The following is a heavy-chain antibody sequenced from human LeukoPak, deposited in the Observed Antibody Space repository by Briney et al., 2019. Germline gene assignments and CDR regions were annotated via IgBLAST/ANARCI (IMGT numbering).Heavy chain of an antibody. CDR2: INHSGST. Sequence: PSETLSLTCAVYGGSFSGYYWSWIRQPPGKGLEWIGEINHSGSTNYNPSLKSRVTISVDTSKNQFSLKLSSVTAADTAVYYCARGLAVGMAVAGTPYYFDYWGQGTLVTVSS. V-gene: IGHV4-34*01. J-gene: IGHJ4*02. CDR3: ARGLAVGMAVAGTPYYFDY. D-gene: IGHD6-19*01. CDR1: GGSFSGYY.